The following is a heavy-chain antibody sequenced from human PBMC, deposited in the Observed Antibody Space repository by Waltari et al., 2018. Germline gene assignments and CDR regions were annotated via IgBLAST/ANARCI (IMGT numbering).Heavy chain of an antibody. J-gene: IGHJ4*01. CDR3: ARYGEVPPNYFFDY. Sequence: QVQLHQWGAGQLKPSATLSLTCAVSGESFLGYFWSWIRQSPGKGREWLGAIHYSGSTNYNPTLASRLSLSVDTTKKQFSLRLTSVTAADAALYFCARYGEVPPNYFFDYWGQGTLVTVSS. V-gene: IGHV4-34*01. CDR1: GESFLGYF. D-gene: IGHD2-21*01. CDR2: IHYSGST.